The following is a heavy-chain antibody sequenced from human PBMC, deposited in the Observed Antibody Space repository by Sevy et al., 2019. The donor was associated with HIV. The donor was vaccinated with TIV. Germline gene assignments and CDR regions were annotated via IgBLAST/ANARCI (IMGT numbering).Heavy chain of an antibody. J-gene: IGHJ4*02. CDR1: GFTFSSYA. CDR3: AREKRRYFDY. V-gene: IGHV3-30-3*01. D-gene: IGHD6-25*01. CDR2: ISYDGSNK. Sequence: GGSLRLSCAASGFTFSSYAMHWVRQAPGKGLEWVAVISYDGSNKYYAVSVKGRFTISRDNSKNTLYLQMNSLRAEDTAVYYCAREKRRYFDYWGQGTLVTVSS.